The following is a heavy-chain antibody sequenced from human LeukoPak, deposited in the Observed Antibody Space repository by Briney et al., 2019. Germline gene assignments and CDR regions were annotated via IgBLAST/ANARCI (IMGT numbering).Heavy chain of an antibody. CDR3: SVDIGDY. V-gene: IGHV3-49*04. CDR2: IRNKDYGGTT. J-gene: IGHJ4*02. CDR1: GFTFGDYT. D-gene: IGHD2-2*03. Sequence: GGSLRLSCTASGFTFGDYTMTWVRQAPGKGLEWVGFIRNKDYGGTTEYAASVKGRFIISRDDSKSIVYLQMNSLKTEDTAVYYCSVDIGDYWGQGILVTVSS.